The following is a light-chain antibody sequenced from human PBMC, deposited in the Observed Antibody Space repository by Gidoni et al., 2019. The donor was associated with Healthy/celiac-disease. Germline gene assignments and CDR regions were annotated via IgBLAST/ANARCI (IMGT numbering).Light chain of an antibody. V-gene: IGKV1-39*01. J-gene: IGKJ3*01. CDR2: AAS. Sequence: DIHMTQSPPSLSASVGDRVTITCRASQSISSYLNWYQQKPGKAPKLLIYAASSLQSGVPSRFSGSGSGTDFTLTISSLQPEDFATYYCQQSYRTPLTFXPXTKVDIK. CDR3: QQSYRTPLT. CDR1: QSISSY.